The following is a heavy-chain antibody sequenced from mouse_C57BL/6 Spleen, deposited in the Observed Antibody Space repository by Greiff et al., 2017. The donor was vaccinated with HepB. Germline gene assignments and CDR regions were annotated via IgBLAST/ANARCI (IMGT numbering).Heavy chain of an antibody. D-gene: IGHD2-3*01. CDR3: ARHEALYAPFDY. Sequence: VKLQESGAELVKPGASVKLSCKASGYTFTEYTIHWVKQRSGQGLEWIGWFYPGSGSIKYNEKFKDKATLTADKSSSTVYMELSRLTSEDSAVYYCARHEALYAPFDYWGQGTTLTVSS. CDR2: FYPGSGSI. J-gene: IGHJ2*01. CDR1: GYTFTEYT. V-gene: IGHV1-62-2*01.